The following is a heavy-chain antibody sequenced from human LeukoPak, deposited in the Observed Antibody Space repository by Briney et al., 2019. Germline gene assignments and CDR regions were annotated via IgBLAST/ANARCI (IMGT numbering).Heavy chain of an antibody. CDR3: ARVSSNSRGDYFDY. V-gene: IGHV1-69*04. D-gene: IGHD4-23*01. J-gene: IGHJ4*02. CDR1: GGSFSSYA. CDR2: IIPILGIA. Sequence: GASVKVSCKASGGSFSSYAISWVRQAPGQGLEWMGRIIPILGIANYAQKFQGRVTITADKSTSTACMELSSLRSEDTAVYYCARVSSNSRGDYFDYWGQGTLVTVSS.